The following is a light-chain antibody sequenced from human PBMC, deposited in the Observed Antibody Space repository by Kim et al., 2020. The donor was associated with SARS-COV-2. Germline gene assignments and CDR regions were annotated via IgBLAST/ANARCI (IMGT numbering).Light chain of an antibody. CDR2: DVS. CDR1: ISDIGGYNY. CDR3: SSYTSSSTLEV. Sequence: QSITIACTGTISDIGGYNYVSWYQQHPGKAPKLMIYDVSNRPSGVANRFSGSKSGNTASLTISGLQAEDEADYYCSSYTSSSTLEVFGGGTQLTVL. J-gene: IGLJ2*01. V-gene: IGLV2-14*03.